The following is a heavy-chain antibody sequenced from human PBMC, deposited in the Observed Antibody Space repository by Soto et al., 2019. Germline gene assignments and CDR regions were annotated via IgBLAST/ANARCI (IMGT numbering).Heavy chain of an antibody. CDR3: AKEGAVSMGYFDL. CDR1: GFTFHNFA. J-gene: IGHJ4*02. CDR2: IAWDGGSR. Sequence: ESGGGLVQPGRSLRLSCAASGFTFHNFAMHWVRQAPGKGLEWVSGIAWDGGSRGYAGSVKGRFTISRDNARNSLYLQMRSLRPEDTAMYYCAKEGAVSMGYFDLWGQGTLVIVSS. D-gene: IGHD6-19*01. V-gene: IGHV3-9*01.